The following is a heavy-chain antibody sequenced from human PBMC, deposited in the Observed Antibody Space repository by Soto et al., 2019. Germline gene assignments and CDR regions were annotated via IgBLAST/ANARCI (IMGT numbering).Heavy chain of an antibody. V-gene: IGHV3-23*01. Sequence: LILSCAGSGFTFRRFAMAWFRQAAGKGLEWVSTITLSGATVYADSVKGRFIISRDNSKNTLYLQMHSLTVEDTGLYYCGKEPEVPGRGLDYWGQGSMVTVSS. CDR3: GKEPEVPGRGLDY. CDR2: ITLSGAT. CDR1: GFTFRRFA. J-gene: IGHJ4*02.